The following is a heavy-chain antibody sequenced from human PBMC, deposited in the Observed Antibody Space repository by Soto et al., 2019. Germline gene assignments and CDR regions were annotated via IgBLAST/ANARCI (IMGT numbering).Heavy chain of an antibody. CDR1: GFTFTSSA. CDR2: IVVGSGNT. J-gene: IGHJ3*02. V-gene: IGHV1-58*01. CDR3: AARSWFADDAFDI. Sequence: VKVSCKASGFTFTSSAVQWVRQARGQRLEWIGWIVVGSGNTNYAQKFQERVTITRDMSTSTAYMELSSLRSEDTAVYYCAARSWFADDAFDIWGQGTMVTVSS. D-gene: IGHD3-22*01.